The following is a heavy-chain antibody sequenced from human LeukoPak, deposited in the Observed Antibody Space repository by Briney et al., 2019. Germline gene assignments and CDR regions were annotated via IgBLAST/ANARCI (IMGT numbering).Heavy chain of an antibody. V-gene: IGHV3-30*01. CDR3: AREMTYEVAAGEIGLDY. D-gene: IGHD2-15*01. Sequence: GGSLRLSCAASGFTFSTYEMHWVRQAPGKGLEWVAVISYDGSNKYYADSVKGRFTISRDNSKNTLYLQMNSLRAEDTAVYYCAREMTYEVAAGEIGLDYWGQGTLVTVSS. CDR1: GFTFSTYE. CDR2: ISYDGSNK. J-gene: IGHJ4*02.